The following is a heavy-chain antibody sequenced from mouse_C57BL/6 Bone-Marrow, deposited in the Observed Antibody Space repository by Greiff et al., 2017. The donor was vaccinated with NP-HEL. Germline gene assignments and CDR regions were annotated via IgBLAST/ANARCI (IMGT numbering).Heavy chain of an antibody. CDR3: ARSYGNH. CDR2: IDPSDSYT. Sequence: QVQLKQPGAELVRPGTSVKLSCTASGYTFTSYWMHWVKQRPGQGLEWIGVIDPSDSYTNYNHKFTGKATLTVDTSSSTAYMQLSNLTSEDSAVYYCARSYGNHWGQGTLVTVSA. D-gene: IGHD2-1*01. CDR1: GYTFTSYW. V-gene: IGHV1-59*01. J-gene: IGHJ3*01.